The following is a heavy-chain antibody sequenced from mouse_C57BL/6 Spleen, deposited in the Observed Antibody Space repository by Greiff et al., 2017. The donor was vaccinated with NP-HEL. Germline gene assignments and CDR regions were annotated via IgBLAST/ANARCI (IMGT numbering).Heavy chain of an antibody. D-gene: IGHD1-1*01. Sequence: VQVVESGAELVKPGASVKISCKASGYAFSSYWMNWVKQRPGKGLEWIGQIYPGDGDTNYNGKFKGKATLTADKSSSTAYMQLSSLTSEDSAVYFCARGGITTVVFDYWGQGTTLTVSS. V-gene: IGHV1-80*01. J-gene: IGHJ2*01. CDR3: ARGGITTVVFDY. CDR2: IYPGDGDT. CDR1: GYAFSSYW.